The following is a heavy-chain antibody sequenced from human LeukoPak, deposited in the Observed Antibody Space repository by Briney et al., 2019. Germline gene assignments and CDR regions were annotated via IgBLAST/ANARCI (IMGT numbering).Heavy chain of an antibody. Sequence: SETLSLTCAVYGGSFSGYYWSWIRQPPGKGLEWIGEINHSGSTNYNPSLKSRVTISVDTSKDQFSLKLSSVTAADTAVYYCARHSGGTYYVNFDPWGQGTLVTVSS. V-gene: IGHV4-34*01. CDR2: INHSGST. J-gene: IGHJ5*02. CDR1: GGSFSGYY. CDR3: ARHSGGTYYVNFDP. D-gene: IGHD1-26*01.